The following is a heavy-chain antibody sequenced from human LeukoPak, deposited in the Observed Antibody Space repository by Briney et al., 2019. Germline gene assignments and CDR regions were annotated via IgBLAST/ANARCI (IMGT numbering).Heavy chain of an antibody. V-gene: IGHV4-39*01. CDR2: IYYSGST. D-gene: IGHD6-13*01. CDR3: ATTGAAAGPLRDY. CDR1: GGSISSSSYY. Sequence: SETLSLTCTVSGGSISSSSYYWGWIRQPPGKGLEWIGSIYYSGSTYYNPSLKSRVTISVDTSKNQFSLKLSSVTAADTAVYYCATTGAAAGPLRDYWGQGTLVTVSS. J-gene: IGHJ4*02.